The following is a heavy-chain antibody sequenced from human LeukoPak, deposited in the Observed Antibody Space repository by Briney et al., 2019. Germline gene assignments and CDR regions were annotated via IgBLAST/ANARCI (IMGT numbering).Heavy chain of an antibody. J-gene: IGHJ4*02. V-gene: IGHV3-48*01. CDR2: ISSSSSTI. CDR3: ARVSDYVWGSYRYEDY. CDR1: GFTFSSYS. D-gene: IGHD3-16*02. Sequence: GGSLRLSCAASGFTFSSYSMNWVRQAPGKGLEWVSYISSSSSTIYYADSVKGRFTISRDNAKNSLYLQMNSLRAEDTAVYYCARVSDYVWGSYRYEDYWGQGTLVTVSS.